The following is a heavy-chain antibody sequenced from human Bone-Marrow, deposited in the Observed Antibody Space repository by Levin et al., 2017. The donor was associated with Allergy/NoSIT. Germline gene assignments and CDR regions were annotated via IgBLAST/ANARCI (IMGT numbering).Heavy chain of an antibody. CDR3: ARNNAWYGAEYFDY. V-gene: IGHV3-66*02. CDR1: GFTVSSNY. D-gene: IGHD3-10*01. Sequence: HAGGSLRLSCAASGFTVSSNYMSWVRQAPGKGLEWVSVIYSGGDTYYADSVMGRFTIPRDNSKNTLYLQMNSLRAEDTAVYYCARNNAWYGAEYFDYWGQGTVVSVSS. J-gene: IGHJ4*02. CDR2: IYSGGDT.